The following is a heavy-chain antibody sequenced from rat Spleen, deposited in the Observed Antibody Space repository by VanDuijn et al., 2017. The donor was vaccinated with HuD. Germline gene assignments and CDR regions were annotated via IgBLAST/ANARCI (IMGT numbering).Heavy chain of an antibody. D-gene: IGHD4-6*01. CDR1: GFTFSDYY. CDR2: ISHDGGGT. V-gene: IGHV5-20*01. Sequence: EVQLVESGGVLVQPGRSLKLSCAASGFTFSDYYMAWVRQAPTKGQEWVASISHDGGGTYYADSVKGRFTISRDIAKSTLYLQMNDLRSEDTATYYCTRGTYFRHWGQGVMVKVSS. J-gene: IGHJ2*01. CDR3: TRGTYFRH.